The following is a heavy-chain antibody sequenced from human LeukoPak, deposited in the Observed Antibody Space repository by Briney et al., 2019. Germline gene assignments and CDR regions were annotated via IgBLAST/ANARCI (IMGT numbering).Heavy chain of an antibody. V-gene: IGHV3-23*01. CDR1: AFTSSSYT. Sequence: PGGSLRLSCAASAFTSSSYTMSWVRQAPGKGLEWVSAISNSGGSTYYADSVKGRFTISRDNSKNTLYLQMNSLRAEDTAVYYCAKDGYVSWAYQLSHFDYWGQGTLVTVSS. D-gene: IGHD2-2*03. J-gene: IGHJ4*02. CDR3: AKDGYVSWAYQLSHFDY. CDR2: ISNSGGST.